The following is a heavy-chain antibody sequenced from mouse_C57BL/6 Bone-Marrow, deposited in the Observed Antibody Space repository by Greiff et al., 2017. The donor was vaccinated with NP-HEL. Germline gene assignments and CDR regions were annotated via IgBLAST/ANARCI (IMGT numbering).Heavy chain of an antibody. V-gene: IGHV1-64*01. CDR1: GYTFTSYW. Sequence: QVQLQQPGAELVKPGASVKLSCKASGYTFTSYWMHWVKQRPGQGLEWIGMIHPNSGSTNYNEKFKSKATLTVDKSSSTAYMQLSSLTSEDSAVYYCATYDYGDAYWGQGTLVTVSA. CDR2: IHPNSGST. D-gene: IGHD2-4*01. J-gene: IGHJ3*01. CDR3: ATYDYGDAY.